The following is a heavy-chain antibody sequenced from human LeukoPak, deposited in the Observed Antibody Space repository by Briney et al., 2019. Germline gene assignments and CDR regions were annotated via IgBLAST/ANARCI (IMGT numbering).Heavy chain of an antibody. CDR3: ARDSSGSYDH. CDR2: IDPSGGST. D-gene: IGHD1-26*01. J-gene: IGHJ1*01. Sequence: ASVKVSCKASGSSFTSSYMQWLRQAPGQGLEWMGIIDPSGGSTGYAPKFQGRVIMTRDTSTSTVYMDLRSLTAEDTAVYYRARDSSGSYDHWGQGTLVTVYS. CDR1: GSSFTSSY. V-gene: IGHV1-46*01.